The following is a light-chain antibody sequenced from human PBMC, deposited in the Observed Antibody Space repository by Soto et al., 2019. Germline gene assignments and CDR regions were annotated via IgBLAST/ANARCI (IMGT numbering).Light chain of an antibody. CDR1: NSNIGTGTNP. CDR3: SAWGDSLNGWV. CDR2: YDH. J-gene: IGLJ2*01. Sequence: QSVLTQPPSVSQAPRQSVTISCSGSNSNIGTGTNPVNWYQQRPGKAPKLLLYYDHLLPSGVSYRFSGSKSGTSASLAITGLQSEDEAHYYCSAWGDSLNGWVFGGGTKLTLL. V-gene: IGLV1-36*01.